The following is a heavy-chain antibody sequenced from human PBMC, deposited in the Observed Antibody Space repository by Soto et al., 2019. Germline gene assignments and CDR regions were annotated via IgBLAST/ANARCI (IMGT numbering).Heavy chain of an antibody. CDR3: ARSIAVAGLDY. J-gene: IGHJ4*02. CDR2: ISNDESKK. CDR1: GFTFSTYA. D-gene: IGHD6-19*01. V-gene: IGHV3-30-3*01. Sequence: GGSLRLSCAAPGFTFSTYAVHWVRQAPGKGLEWVSVISNDESKKYYADSVKGRFTISRDNSNNTVYLQMNSLRAEDTAVYYCARSIAVAGLDYWGPGTLVTVSS.